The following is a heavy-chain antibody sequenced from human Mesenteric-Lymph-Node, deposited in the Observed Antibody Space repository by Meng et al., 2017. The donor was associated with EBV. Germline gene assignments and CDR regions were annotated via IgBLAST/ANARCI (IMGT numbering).Heavy chain of an antibody. CDR1: GYTFTSYG. D-gene: IGHD3-22*01. CDR2: ISPYNGNI. J-gene: IGHJ5*02. V-gene: IGHV1-18*01. Sequence: QVQLVQSGPEVKKPGASVKVSCKDSGYTFTSYGITWVRQAPGQGLEWMGWISPYNGNINFAQKFQGRVTMTTDTSTSTAYMELRSLRSDDTAVYYCARDVTPMIVVVPNWFDPWGQGTLVIVSS. CDR3: ARDVTPMIVVVPNWFDP.